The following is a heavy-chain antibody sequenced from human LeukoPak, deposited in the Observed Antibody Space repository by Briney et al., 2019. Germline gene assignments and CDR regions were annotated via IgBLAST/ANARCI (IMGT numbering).Heavy chain of an antibody. CDR1: GYSFTSYW. J-gene: IGHJ3*02. D-gene: IGHD6-13*01. CDR3: ARPKGYSSSTDAFDI. V-gene: IGHV5-51*01. Sequence: GESLKISCKGSGYSFTSYWIGWVRQMPGEGLEWMGIIYPGDSDTRYSPSFQGQVTISADKSISTAYLQWSSLKASDTAMYYCARPKGYSSSTDAFDIWGQGTMVTVSS. CDR2: IYPGDSDT.